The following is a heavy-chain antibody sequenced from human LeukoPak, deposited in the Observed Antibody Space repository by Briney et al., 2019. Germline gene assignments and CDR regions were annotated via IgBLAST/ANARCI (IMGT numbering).Heavy chain of an antibody. CDR2: ISSSGSTM. Sequence: GGSLRLFCAASGFTFSDYYMGWIRQAPGKGLEWVSYISSSGSTMYYADSVKGRFTISRDNAKNSLSLQMSSLRAADTAVYYCARDRSRSTFDFWGQGTLVTVSS. V-gene: IGHV3-11*01. J-gene: IGHJ4*02. CDR1: GFTFSDYY. CDR3: ARDRSRSTFDF. D-gene: IGHD5/OR15-5a*01.